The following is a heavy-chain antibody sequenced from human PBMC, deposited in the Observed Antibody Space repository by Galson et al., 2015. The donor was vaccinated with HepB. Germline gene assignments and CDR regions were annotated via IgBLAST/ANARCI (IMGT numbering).Heavy chain of an antibody. Sequence: SVKVSCKASGYTFTSYDINWVRQATGQGLEWMGWMNPNSGTTGYAQKFQGRVTMTRDTSIGTAYMELSSLRPEDTAVYYCARAAKWHYDFWSGYLSGSWFDPWGQGTLVTVSS. V-gene: IGHV1-8*01. J-gene: IGHJ5*02. CDR3: ARAAKWHYDFWSGYLSGSWFDP. D-gene: IGHD3-3*01. CDR2: MNPNSGTT. CDR1: GYTFTSYD.